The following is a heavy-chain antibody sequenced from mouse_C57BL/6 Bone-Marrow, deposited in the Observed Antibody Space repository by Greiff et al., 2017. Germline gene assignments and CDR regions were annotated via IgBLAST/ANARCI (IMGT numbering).Heavy chain of an antibody. Sequence: SGPVLVKPGPSVKISCKASGFTFTDYYMHWVKQSHGKSLEWIGLVYPYNGGTSYNQKFKGKATVTVDTSSSTAYMELNSLTSDDTAVYDCARGVRRRDWYFDVWGTGTTVTVSA. D-gene: IGHD2-14*01. CDR2: VYPYNGGT. CDR3: ARGVRRRDWYFDV. J-gene: IGHJ1*03. CDR1: GFTFTDYY. V-gene: IGHV1-36*01.